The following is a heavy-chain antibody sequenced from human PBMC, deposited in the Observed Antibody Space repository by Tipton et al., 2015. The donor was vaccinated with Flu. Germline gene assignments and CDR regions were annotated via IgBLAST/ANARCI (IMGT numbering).Heavy chain of an antibody. J-gene: IGHJ6*02. Sequence: TLSLTCTVSGGSISSYYWSWIRQPPGKGLEWIGYIYYSGSTNYNPSLKSRVTISVDTSKNQFSLKLSSVTAADTAVYYYARSPMVRGVPSGYYYYYYGMDVWGQGTTVTVSS. CDR3: ARSPMVRGVPSGYYYYYYGMDV. D-gene: IGHD3-10*01. CDR2: IYYSGST. CDR1: GGSISSYY. V-gene: IGHV4-59*01.